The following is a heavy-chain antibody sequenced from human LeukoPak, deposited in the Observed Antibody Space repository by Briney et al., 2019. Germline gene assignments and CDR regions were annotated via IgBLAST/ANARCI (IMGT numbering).Heavy chain of an antibody. V-gene: IGHV3-23*01. CDR3: AKSGGLSGSGRLAMDV. D-gene: IGHD3-10*01. CDR2: ISGSGGST. J-gene: IGHJ6*02. CDR1: GFTFSTYA. Sequence: GGSLRLSCAASGFTFSTYAMSWVRLAPGKGLDWGSGISGSGGSTYYADSVKGRFTSSRDNSNNTLYVQMNSLRVEDTAVYYCAKSGGLSGSGRLAMDVWGQGTTVTVSS.